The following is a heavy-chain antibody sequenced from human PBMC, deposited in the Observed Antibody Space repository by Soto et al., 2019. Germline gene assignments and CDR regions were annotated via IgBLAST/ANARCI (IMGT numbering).Heavy chain of an antibody. D-gene: IGHD5-18*01. Sequence: LSLICTVSGGSINTFYWSWVRQPAGRGLEWIGRIFSSGSTGFNPSLESRVAMSVDTSKNHFSLNLSSVTAADMAVYYCAREGSYSAYNFAHGIQLWSFDFWGQGALVTVSS. CDR3: AREGSYSAYNFAHGIQLWSFDF. V-gene: IGHV4-4*07. CDR2: IFSSGST. J-gene: IGHJ4*02. CDR1: GGSINTFY.